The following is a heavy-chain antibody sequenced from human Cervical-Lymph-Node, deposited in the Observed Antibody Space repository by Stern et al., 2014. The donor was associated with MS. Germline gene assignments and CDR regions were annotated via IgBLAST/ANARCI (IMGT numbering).Heavy chain of an antibody. J-gene: IGHJ6*02. CDR2: MNPDNGDT. D-gene: IGHD6-13*01. CDR1: GYTFTNFD. CDR3: ANGSRWDAMDV. Sequence: VQLVESGAEVKKPGASVQVSCKASGYTFTNFDINWVRQTPGHGLEYVGWMNPDNGDTGYAQKFQDRVTMTRNIALSTAYLEVKSLTYEDAGVYFCANGSRWDAMDVWGQGTAVTVSS. V-gene: IGHV1-8*01.